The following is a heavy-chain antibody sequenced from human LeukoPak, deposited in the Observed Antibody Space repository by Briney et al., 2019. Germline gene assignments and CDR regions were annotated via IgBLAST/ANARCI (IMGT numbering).Heavy chain of an antibody. D-gene: IGHD2-15*01. J-gene: IGHJ6*03. Sequence: PGGSLRLSCAASGFTFSSYGMHWVRQAPGKGLEWVAVISYDGSNKYYADSVKGRFTISRDNSKNSLYLQMNSLRAEDTAVYYCGGACSGGSCYSSAYYYYMDVWGKGTTVTISS. CDR2: ISYDGSNK. V-gene: IGHV3-30*03. CDR3: GGACSGGSCYSSAYYYYMDV. CDR1: GFTFSSYG.